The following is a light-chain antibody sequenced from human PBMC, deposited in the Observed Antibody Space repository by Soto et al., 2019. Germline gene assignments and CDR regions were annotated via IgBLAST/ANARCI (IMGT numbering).Light chain of an antibody. CDR2: DAS. V-gene: IGKV3-11*01. CDR3: QQRSNWPVT. J-gene: IGKJ1*01. Sequence: EIVLTQSPGTLSLSPGERATLSCRASQSVSSYLAWYQQRPGQAPRLLIYDASTRATGISARFSVSGSGTDFTLTFSSLEPEDFAVYYCQQRSNWPVTFGQGTKV. CDR1: QSVSSY.